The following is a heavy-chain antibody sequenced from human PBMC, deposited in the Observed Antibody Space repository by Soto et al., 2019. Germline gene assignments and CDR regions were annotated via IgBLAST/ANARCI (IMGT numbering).Heavy chain of an antibody. D-gene: IGHD5-18*01. J-gene: IGHJ6*02. Sequence: PGESLKISRNASGYSFTTYCIGWVRQMPGKGLEWMGIIYPGDSDTRYSPSFQGQVTISADKSISTAYLQWSSLKASDTDMYYCARAESGYSYGFADVWGQGTTVTVSS. V-gene: IGHV5-51*01. CDR3: ARAESGYSYGFADV. CDR2: IYPGDSDT. CDR1: GYSFTTYC.